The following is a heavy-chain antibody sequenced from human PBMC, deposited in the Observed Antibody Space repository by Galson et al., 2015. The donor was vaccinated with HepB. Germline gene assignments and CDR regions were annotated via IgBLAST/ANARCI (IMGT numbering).Heavy chain of an antibody. CDR1: GYTFSSYY. V-gene: IGHV1-46*01. CDR3: ARGEGRLWFGELLSGPFDY. D-gene: IGHD3-10*01. Sequence: SVKVSCKASGYTFSSYYMHWVRQAPGQGLEWMGTINPSGVSTYYAQKFQGRVTMTRDTSTTTVYMELSSPRSEDTAVYYCARGEGRLWFGELLSGPFDYWGQGTLVTVSS. CDR2: INPSGVST. J-gene: IGHJ4*02.